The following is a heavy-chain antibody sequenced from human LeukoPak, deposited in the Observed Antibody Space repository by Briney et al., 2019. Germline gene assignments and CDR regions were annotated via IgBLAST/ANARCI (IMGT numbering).Heavy chain of an antibody. CDR3: ARYYYGSGSYYNRLDY. Sequence: ASVKVSCEASGYTFTSYGISWVRQAPGQGLEWMGWISAYNGNTNYAQKLQGRVTMTTDTSTSTAYMELRSLRSDDTAVYYCARYYYGSGSYYNRLDYWGQGTLVTVSS. CDR2: ISAYNGNT. J-gene: IGHJ4*02. V-gene: IGHV1-18*01. CDR1: GYTFTSYG. D-gene: IGHD3-10*01.